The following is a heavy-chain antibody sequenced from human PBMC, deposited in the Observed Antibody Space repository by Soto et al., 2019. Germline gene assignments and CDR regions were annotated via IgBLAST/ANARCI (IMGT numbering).Heavy chain of an antibody. CDR1: GYTFTSYG. V-gene: IGHV1-69*04. Sequence: GASVKVSCKASGYTFTSYGISWVRQAPGQGLEWMGRIIPILGIANYAQKFQGRVTITADKSTSTAYMELSSLRSEDTAVYYCARESEGGRGWYKIDYWGQGTLVTVSS. J-gene: IGHJ4*02. D-gene: IGHD6-19*01. CDR3: ARESEGGRGWYKIDY. CDR2: IIPILGIA.